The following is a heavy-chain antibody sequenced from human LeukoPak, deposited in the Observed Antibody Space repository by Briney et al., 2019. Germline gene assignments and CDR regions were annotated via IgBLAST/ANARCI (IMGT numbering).Heavy chain of an antibody. CDR2: MSYSGHT. D-gene: IGHD3-10*01. J-gene: IGHJ3*02. CDR3: ARREKTYYYGSGNAFDI. Sequence: PSETLSLTCTISGDSIGRINYYWGWIRQPPGTGLEWLVSMSYSGHTYYNPSLKSRVTTSIDTSKNQLSLKLSSVTAADTAVYYCARREKTYYYGSGNAFDIWGQGTMVTVSS. CDR1: GDSIGRINYY. V-gene: IGHV4-39*07.